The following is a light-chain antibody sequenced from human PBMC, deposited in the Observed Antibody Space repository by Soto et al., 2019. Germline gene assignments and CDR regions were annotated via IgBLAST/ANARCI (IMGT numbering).Light chain of an antibody. J-gene: IGLJ1*01. V-gene: IGLV2-11*01. CDR3: CSYAGSYSYV. CDR2: DVS. CDR1: NSDVGGYKY. Sequence: QSALTQPRSVSGSPGQSVTISCTGTNSDVGGYKYVSWYQQYPGKAPKLMIYDVSKRPSGVPDRFSGSKSVNTASLTISGLQAEDEADHFCCSYAGSYSYVFGTGTKVTVL.